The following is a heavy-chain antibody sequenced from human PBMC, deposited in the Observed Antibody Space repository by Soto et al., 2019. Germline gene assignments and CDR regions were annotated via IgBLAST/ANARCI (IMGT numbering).Heavy chain of an antibody. CDR3: AKPVVVVVAASDAFDI. Sequence: SVKVSCKASGGTFSSYTISWVRQAPGQGLEWMGRIIPILGIANYAQKFQGRVTITADKSTSTAYMELSSLRSEDTAVYYCAKPVVVVVAASDAFDISGLGTMVTVSS. V-gene: IGHV1-69*02. CDR2: IIPILGIA. D-gene: IGHD2-15*01. CDR1: GGTFSSYT. J-gene: IGHJ3*02.